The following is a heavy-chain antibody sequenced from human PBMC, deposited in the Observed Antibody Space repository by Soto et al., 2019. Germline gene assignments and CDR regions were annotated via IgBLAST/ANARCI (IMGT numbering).Heavy chain of an antibody. Sequence: QVQLQESGPGLVKPSQTLSLTCTVSGCSISSGGYYWSWIRQHPGKGLEWIGYIYYRGSTYYNPPRASPVTTSLNPYQNRDSLKRSSVTAADTAAYYWARGSGYERADDYWGQGTLVTVSS. V-gene: IGHV4-31*01. J-gene: IGHJ4*02. D-gene: IGHD5-12*01. CDR2: IYYRGST. CDR3: ARGSGYERADDY. CDR1: GCSISSGGYY.